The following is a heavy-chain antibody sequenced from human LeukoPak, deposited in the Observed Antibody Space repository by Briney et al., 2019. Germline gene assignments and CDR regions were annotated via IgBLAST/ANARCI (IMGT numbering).Heavy chain of an antibody. CDR1: GGDSINNYF. CDR3: ARETSTTYDRAIDI. D-gene: IGHD1-26*01. J-gene: IGHJ3*02. CDR2: MYTSGIT. Sequence: SETLSLICTVSGGDSINNYFWSWIRQPAGKGLEWIGHMYTSGITNYSPSLKSRVTMSIDTSKNQISLNLTSVTAADTAMYYCARETSTTYDRAIDIWGQGTMVTVSS. V-gene: IGHV4-4*07.